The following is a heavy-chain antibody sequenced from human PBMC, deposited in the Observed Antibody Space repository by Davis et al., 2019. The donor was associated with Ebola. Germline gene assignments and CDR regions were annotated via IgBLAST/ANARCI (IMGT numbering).Heavy chain of an antibody. V-gene: IGHV1-2*02. J-gene: IGHJ5*02. D-gene: IGHD2-2*01. CDR1: GYTFTGYY. CDR3: ARDQTTDIVVVPAAPGFDP. Sequence: ASVTVSCKASGYTFTGYYIHWARQAPGQGLEWMGWINPNSGGTNYAQKFQGRVTMTRDTSISTAYMELSRLRSDDTAVYYCARDQTTDIVVVPAAPGFDPWGQGTLVTVSS. CDR2: INPNSGGT.